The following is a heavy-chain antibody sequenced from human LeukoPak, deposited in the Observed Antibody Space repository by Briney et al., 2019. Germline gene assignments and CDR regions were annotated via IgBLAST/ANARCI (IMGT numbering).Heavy chain of an antibody. V-gene: IGHV1-46*01. CDR2: INPSGGST. Sequence: GASVKVSCKASGYTFTSYYMHWVRQAPGQGLEWMGLINPSGGSTSYAQKFQGRVTMTRDTSTSTVYMELSSLRSEDTAVYYCAREARIAVAGTDFDYWGQGTLVTVSS. J-gene: IGHJ4*02. CDR3: AREARIAVAGTDFDY. D-gene: IGHD6-19*01. CDR1: GYTFTSYY.